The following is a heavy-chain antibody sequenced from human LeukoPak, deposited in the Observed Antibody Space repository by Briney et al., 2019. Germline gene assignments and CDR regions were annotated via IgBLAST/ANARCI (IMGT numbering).Heavy chain of an antibody. CDR2: IYSGGST. D-gene: IGHD3-22*01. CDR1: GFTFSSSA. CDR3: PKGGDSSGYLVYFQH. V-gene: IGHV3-23*03. J-gene: IGHJ1*01. Sequence: GGSLRLSCAASGFTFSSSAMSWVRQAPGKGLEWVSLIYSGGSTYYADSVKGRFTISRDNSKNTLYLQMNSLRAEDTAVYYCPKGGDSSGYLVYFQHWGQGTLVTVSS.